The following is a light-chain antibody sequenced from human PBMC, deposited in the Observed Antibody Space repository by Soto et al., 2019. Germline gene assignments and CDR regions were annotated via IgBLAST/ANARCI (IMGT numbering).Light chain of an antibody. V-gene: IGKV3D-15*01. J-gene: IGKJ1*01. CDR2: DAS. CDR1: QSVRRY. Sequence: EVVLTQSPSTLSLSPGERATPSCRASQSVRRYLAWYQQKPGQAPRLLIYDASTRATGIPARFSGSGSGTEFTLTISSLQSEDFAVYYCQQYNNWPQTFGQGTKVDIK. CDR3: QQYNNWPQT.